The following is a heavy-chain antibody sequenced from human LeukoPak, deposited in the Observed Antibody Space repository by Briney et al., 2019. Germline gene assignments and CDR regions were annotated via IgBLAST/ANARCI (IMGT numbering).Heavy chain of an antibody. V-gene: IGHV3-11*04. CDR3: ARVRYYGSGSYYRPYYYYMDV. D-gene: IGHD3-10*01. CDR1: GFTFSDYY. Sequence: GGSLRLSCAASGFTFSDYYMSWIRQAPGKGLEWASYISSSGSTIYYADSVKGRFTISRDNAKNSLYLQMNSLRAEDTAVYYCARVRYYGSGSYYRPYYYYMDVWGKGTTVTVSS. CDR2: ISSSGSTI. J-gene: IGHJ6*03.